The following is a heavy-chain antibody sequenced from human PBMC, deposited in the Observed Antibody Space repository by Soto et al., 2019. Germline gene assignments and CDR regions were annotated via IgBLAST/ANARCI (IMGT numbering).Heavy chain of an antibody. Sequence: QVQLRESGPGLVKPAQTLSLTCTVYGDSISSGGYFWSWIRQHPGEGLEWIGYTHNSGNTYYNASLKSRVFISMDKSKNQFSLRLTSVTAADTAVYYCARVRAWTLFELWGQGTLVTVSP. J-gene: IGHJ4*02. CDR1: GDSISSGGYF. D-gene: IGHD1-1*01. V-gene: IGHV4-31*03. CDR3: ARVRAWTLFEL. CDR2: THNSGNT.